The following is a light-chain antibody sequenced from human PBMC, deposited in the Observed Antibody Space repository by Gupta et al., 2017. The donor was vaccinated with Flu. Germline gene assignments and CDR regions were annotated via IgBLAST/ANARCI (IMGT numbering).Light chain of an antibody. V-gene: IGKV1-5*03. CDR1: QSISSW. CDR3: HQYNTFSWT. J-gene: IGKJ1*01. Sequence: HSTLSASIGDRVTDSCRDSQSISSWLAWYQQKPRKAAKGLNYKVSSLVSGVPSRLSASASGTELTLTIRSLLPDDLATNYSHQYNTFSWTFGQWTKVKIK. CDR2: KVS.